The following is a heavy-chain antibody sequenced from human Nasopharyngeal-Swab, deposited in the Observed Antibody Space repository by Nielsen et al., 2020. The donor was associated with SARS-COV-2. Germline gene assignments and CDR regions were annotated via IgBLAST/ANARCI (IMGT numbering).Heavy chain of an antibody. D-gene: IGHD3-3*01. Sequence: GESLKISCAASGFTFSTYWMHWVRQAPGKGLVWVSRTNTDGSSTDYADSVKGRFTISRDNAKNTLYLQMNSLRAEDTAVYYCARDPDQYYDFWSGPLDVWGQGTTVTVSS. J-gene: IGHJ6*02. V-gene: IGHV3-74*01. CDR2: TNTDGSST. CDR1: GFTFSTYW. CDR3: ARDPDQYYDFWSGPLDV.